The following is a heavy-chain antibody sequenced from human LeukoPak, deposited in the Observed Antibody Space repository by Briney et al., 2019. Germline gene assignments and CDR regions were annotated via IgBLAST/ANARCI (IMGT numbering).Heavy chain of an antibody. D-gene: IGHD3-16*01. CDR3: AREWGLEGSVFSYAY. V-gene: IGHV1-69*13. J-gene: IGHJ4*02. CDR1: GGTFSRFT. CDR2: ITPIFGTA. Sequence: PVRVSCKASGGTFSRFTISWVRQAPGQGFEWMGGITPIFGTANFAQKFQGRVSITADGSTSTAFMELSSLRSEDTAVYYCAREWGLEGSVFSYAYWGQGTLFTVSS.